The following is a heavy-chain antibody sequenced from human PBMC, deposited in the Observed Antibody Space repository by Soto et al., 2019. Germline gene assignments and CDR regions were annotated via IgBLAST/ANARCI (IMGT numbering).Heavy chain of an antibody. CDR2: ISFDGSNK. V-gene: IGHV3-30*03. CDR3: EWEGL. CDR1: VFTFSTYD. J-gene: IGHJ4*02. Sequence: QLQLVASGGGVVQPGRSMRLSCAATVFTFSTYDIHWVRQAPGKGPEWVSVISFDGSNKYYADSVKGRFTISRDNSKNTLYLQMSRLRTEDSAVYYCEWEGLWGQGTLVTVSS.